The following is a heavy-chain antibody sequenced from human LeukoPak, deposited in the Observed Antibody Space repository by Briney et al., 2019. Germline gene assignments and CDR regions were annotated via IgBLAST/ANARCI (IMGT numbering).Heavy chain of an antibody. J-gene: IGHJ3*02. V-gene: IGHV1-3*01. D-gene: IGHD6-19*01. CDR2: IHADSGNT. CDR1: GYTFTTCA. CDR3: TIGLAGDWDAFDI. Sequence: ASVKVSCKTSGYTFTTCAVHWVRQAPGQRLEWMGWIHADSGNTKYSQKLQGRVAIARDASASTIYMELTSLRIEDTAVYFCTIGLAGDWDAFDIWGLGTMVTVSS.